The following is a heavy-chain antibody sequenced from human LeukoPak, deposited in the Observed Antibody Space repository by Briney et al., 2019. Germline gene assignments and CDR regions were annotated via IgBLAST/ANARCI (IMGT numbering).Heavy chain of an antibody. CDR3: ARVGSVLRFYYYGMDV. V-gene: IGHV1-8*01. CDR2: MNPNSGNT. D-gene: IGHD2/OR15-2a*01. CDR1: GYTFTSYD. Sequence: ASVKVSCKASGYTFTSYDINWVRQATGQGLEWMGWMNPNSGNTGYAQKFQDRVTMTRNTSISTAYMELSSLRSEDTAVYYCARVGSVLRFYYYGMDVWGQGTTVTVSS. J-gene: IGHJ6*02.